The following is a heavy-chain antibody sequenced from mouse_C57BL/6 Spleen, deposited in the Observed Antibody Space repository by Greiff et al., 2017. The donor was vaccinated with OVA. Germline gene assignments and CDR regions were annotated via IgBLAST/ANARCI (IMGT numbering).Heavy chain of an antibody. D-gene: IGHD2-3*01. V-gene: IGHV3-6*01. CDR2: ISYDGSN. J-gene: IGHJ1*03. CDR3: ARYDGYAGRYFDV. Sequence: EVQLQESGPGLVKPSQSLSLTCSVTGYSITSGYYWNWIRQFPGNKLEWMGYISYDGSNNYNPSLKNRISITRDTAKNQFFLKLNSVNTEDTATDNCARYDGYAGRYFDVWGTGTTVTVSS. CDR1: GYSITSGYY.